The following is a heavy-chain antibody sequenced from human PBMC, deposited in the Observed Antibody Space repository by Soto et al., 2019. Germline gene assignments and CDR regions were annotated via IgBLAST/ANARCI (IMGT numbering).Heavy chain of an antibody. V-gene: IGHV4-59*01. J-gene: IGHJ3*02. CDR2: IYYSGST. Sequence: QVQLQESGPGLVKPSETLSLTCTVSGGSISSYYWSWIRQPPGKGLEWIGYIYYSGSTNYNPSLNSXXPXSXDTSKNQFSLKLSSVTDADTAVYYCARDSDLDAFDIWGQGTMVTVSS. CDR3: ARDSDLDAFDI. CDR1: GGSISSYY.